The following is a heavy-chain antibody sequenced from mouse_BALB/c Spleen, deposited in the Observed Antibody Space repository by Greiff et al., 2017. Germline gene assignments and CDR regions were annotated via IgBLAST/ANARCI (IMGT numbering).Heavy chain of an antibody. CDR2: ISSGSSTI. V-gene: IGHV5-17*02. Sequence: EVQVVESGGGLVQPGGSRKLSCAASGFTFSSFGMHWVRQAPEKGLEWVAYISSGSSTIYYADTVKGRFTISRDNPKNTLFLQMTSLRSEDTAMYYCARKSSYRAMDYWGQGTSVTVSS. CDR3: ARKSSYRAMDY. D-gene: IGHD1-1*01. J-gene: IGHJ4*01. CDR1: GFTFSSFG.